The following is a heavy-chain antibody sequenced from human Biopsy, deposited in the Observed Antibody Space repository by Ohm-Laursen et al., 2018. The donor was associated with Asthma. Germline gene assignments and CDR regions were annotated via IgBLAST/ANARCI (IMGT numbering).Heavy chain of an antibody. CDR2: IMPIFGTP. CDR1: GYTFIGCH. CDR3: ARSYCGGDCYSPFDY. Sequence: ASVKVSCKASGYTFIGCHIHWMRQAPGQGLEWMGGIMPIFGTPSYAQKFQHRLTITADDSTTTVYMELSSLKLEDTAVYFRARSYCGGDCYSPFDYWGQGSLVTVSS. V-gene: IGHV1-69*13. J-gene: IGHJ4*02. D-gene: IGHD2-21*01.